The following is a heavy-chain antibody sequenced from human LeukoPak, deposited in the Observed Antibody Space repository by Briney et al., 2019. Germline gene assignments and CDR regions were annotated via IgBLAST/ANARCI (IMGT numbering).Heavy chain of an antibody. CDR3: ARQPAGTAAFDI. J-gene: IGHJ3*02. CDR2: THNNGDS. CDR1: GASIDSYY. V-gene: IGHV4-59*08. D-gene: IGHD1-14*01. Sequence: SETLSLTCTVSGASIDSYYWSWIRQPPGKGLEWIGYTHNNGDSNYNPSLKSRLTISVETSKNEVSLVLTSVTAADTALYYCARQPAGTAAFDIWAQGTMVIVSA.